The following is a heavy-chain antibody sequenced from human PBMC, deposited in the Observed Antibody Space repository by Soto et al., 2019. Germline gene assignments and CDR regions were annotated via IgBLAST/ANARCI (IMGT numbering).Heavy chain of an antibody. V-gene: IGHV4-59*11. CDR2: IYYSGST. J-gene: IGHJ5*02. CDR1: GGSISDHY. D-gene: IGHD1-26*01. CDR3: ARSSLVGAKKVNWFDP. Sequence: SETLSLTCTVSGGSISDHYWSWIRQPPGKGLEWIGYIYYSGSTNYNPSLKSRVTISVDTSKNQFSLKLSSVTAADTAVYYCARSSLVGAKKVNWFDPWGQGTLVTVSS.